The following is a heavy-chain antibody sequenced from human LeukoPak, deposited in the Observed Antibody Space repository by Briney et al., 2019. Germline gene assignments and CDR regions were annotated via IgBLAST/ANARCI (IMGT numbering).Heavy chain of an antibody. J-gene: IGHJ4*02. Sequence: GEPLKISCKGSGHSFTSYWIGWVRQMPGKGLEWMGIIYPGDSDTRYSPSFQGQVTISADKSISTAYLQWSSLKASDTAMYYCARQVAVGLVAFDYWGQGTLVTVSS. V-gene: IGHV5-51*01. D-gene: IGHD6-19*01. CDR1: GHSFTSYW. CDR3: ARQVAVGLVAFDY. CDR2: IYPGDSDT.